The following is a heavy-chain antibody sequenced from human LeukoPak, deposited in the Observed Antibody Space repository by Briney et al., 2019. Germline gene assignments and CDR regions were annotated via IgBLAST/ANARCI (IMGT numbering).Heavy chain of an antibody. J-gene: IGHJ4*02. CDR1: GYTFTSYA. V-gene: IGHV1-3*01. Sequence: GASVKVSCKASGYTFTSYAIHWVRQAPGQRLEWMGWINAGNGNTKYSQKFQGRVTITRDTSASTAYMELGSLRSEDTAVYYCAKVNGDNTFDYWGQGTLVTVSS. D-gene: IGHD7-27*01. CDR2: INAGNGNT. CDR3: AKVNGDNTFDY.